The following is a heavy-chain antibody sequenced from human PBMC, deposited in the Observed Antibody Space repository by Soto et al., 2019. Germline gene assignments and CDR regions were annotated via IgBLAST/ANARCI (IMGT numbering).Heavy chain of an antibody. D-gene: IGHD5-12*01. V-gene: IGHV3-23*01. CDR2: ISGSGGST. CDR3: AKSEVDIVATANFDY. Sequence: EVQLLESGGGLVQPGGSLRLSCAASGFTISSYAMSWVRQAPGKGLEWVSAISGSGGSTYYADSVKGRFTISRDNSKNTLYLQMNSLRAEDTAVYYCAKSEVDIVATANFDYWGQGTLVTVSS. J-gene: IGHJ4*02. CDR1: GFTISSYA.